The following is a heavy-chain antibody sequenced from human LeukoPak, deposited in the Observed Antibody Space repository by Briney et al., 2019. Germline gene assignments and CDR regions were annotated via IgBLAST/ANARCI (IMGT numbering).Heavy chain of an antibody. V-gene: IGHV4-61*08. Sequence: PSETLSLTCTVSGGSISSGDYYWSWIRQPPGKGLEWIGYIYYSGSTNYNPSLKSRVTISVDTSKNQFSLKLSSVTAADTAVYYCARGSPYSSSFCFDYWGQGTLVTVSS. D-gene: IGHD6-6*01. CDR3: ARGSPYSSSFCFDY. J-gene: IGHJ4*02. CDR2: IYYSGST. CDR1: GGSISSGDYY.